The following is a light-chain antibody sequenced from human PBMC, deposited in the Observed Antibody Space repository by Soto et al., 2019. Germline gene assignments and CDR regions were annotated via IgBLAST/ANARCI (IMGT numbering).Light chain of an antibody. J-gene: IGLJ1*01. CDR3: VSFAGGTYV. V-gene: IGLV2-14*03. CDR1: SSDIGSYNH. Sequence: QSALTQPASVSGSPGQSITISCSGTSSDIGSYNHVAWYQQFPGKSPKLMIYAVSDRPPGVSDRFFGSKSGNTASLTVSGLQAEDEADYYCVSFAGGTYVFGTGTKLTVL. CDR2: AVS.